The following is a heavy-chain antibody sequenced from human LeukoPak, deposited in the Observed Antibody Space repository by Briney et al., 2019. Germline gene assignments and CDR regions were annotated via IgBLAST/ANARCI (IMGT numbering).Heavy chain of an antibody. Sequence: ASVKVSCKASGYTFTSYAMHWVRQAPGQRLEWMGWINAGNGNTKYSQKFQGRVTITRDTSASTAYMELSSLRSEDTAVYYCARAGLWFGETHFDYWGRGTLVTVSS. CDR1: GYTFTSYA. CDR2: INAGNGNT. D-gene: IGHD3-10*01. V-gene: IGHV1-3*01. CDR3: ARAGLWFGETHFDY. J-gene: IGHJ4*02.